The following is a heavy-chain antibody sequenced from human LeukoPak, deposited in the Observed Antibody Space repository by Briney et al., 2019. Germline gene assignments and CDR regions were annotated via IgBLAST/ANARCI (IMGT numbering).Heavy chain of an antibody. V-gene: IGHV3-64*01. D-gene: IGHD3-22*01. Sequence: GGSLRLSCAASGFTFSNYALHWVRQAPGKGLEYVSAISINGDNTYYANSVKGRFTISRDNSKNTLYLQMGGLRAEDMAVYYCARVLRDISGYYDYWGQGTLVTVSS. J-gene: IGHJ4*02. CDR1: GFTFSNYA. CDR3: ARVLRDISGYYDY. CDR2: ISINGDNT.